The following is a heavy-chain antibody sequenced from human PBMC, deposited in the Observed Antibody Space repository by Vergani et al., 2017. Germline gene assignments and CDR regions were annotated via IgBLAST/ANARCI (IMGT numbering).Heavy chain of an antibody. CDR1: GFTFSSYG. V-gene: IGHV3-30*18. Sequence: QVQLVESGGGVVQPGRSLRLSCAASGFTFSSYGMHWVRQAPGKGLEWVAVISYDGSNKYYADYVKGRFTISRDNSKNTLYLQMNSLRAEDTAVYYCAKDWGGSGYEPYMDVWGKGTTVTVSS. CDR3: AKDWGGSGYEPYMDV. J-gene: IGHJ6*03. CDR2: ISYDGSNK. D-gene: IGHD5-12*01.